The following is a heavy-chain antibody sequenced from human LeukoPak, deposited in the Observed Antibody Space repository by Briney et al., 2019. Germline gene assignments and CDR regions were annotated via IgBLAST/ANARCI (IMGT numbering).Heavy chain of an antibody. V-gene: IGHV5-51*01. J-gene: IGHJ4*02. CDR1: GYSFTRYW. CDR3: ARGLYYDSSGFFAAF. CDR2: VYPGDSDT. Sequence: GESLKISCQASGYSFTRYWIGWVRQMPGKGLERMGIVYPGDSDTIYSPSFQGQVTISADRSITTAYLQLNRLETSDTATYFCARGLYYDSSGFFAAFWGRGTLVTVSS. D-gene: IGHD3-22*01.